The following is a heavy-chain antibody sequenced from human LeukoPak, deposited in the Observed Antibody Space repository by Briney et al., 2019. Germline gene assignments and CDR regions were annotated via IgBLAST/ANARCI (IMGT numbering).Heavy chain of an antibody. Sequence: SETLSLTCTVSGGSINTYFWSWIRQPPGKGLEWIGYIYYSGSTNYNPSLKSRVTISVDTSKNQFSLKLSSVTAADTAVYYCARAYYYDSSGYRGFDYWGQGTLVTVSS. J-gene: IGHJ4*02. CDR2: IYYSGST. CDR1: GGSINTYF. CDR3: ARAYYYDSSGYRGFDY. D-gene: IGHD3-22*01. V-gene: IGHV4-59*01.